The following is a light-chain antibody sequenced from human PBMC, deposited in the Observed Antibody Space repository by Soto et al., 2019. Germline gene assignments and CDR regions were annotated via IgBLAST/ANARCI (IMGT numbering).Light chain of an antibody. J-gene: IGKJ1*01. V-gene: IGKV1-39*01. CDR1: QTVSTY. CDR2: AAS. Sequence: DILITQSASSLSASIGDSVTISCLTSQTVSTYLNWYQHKPGRGPTLLIYAASSLQSGVPSRFSGSGSGTDFTLTIGSLQPEDFATYYCQQTSSSPWTFGQGTKVDIK. CDR3: QQTSSSPWT.